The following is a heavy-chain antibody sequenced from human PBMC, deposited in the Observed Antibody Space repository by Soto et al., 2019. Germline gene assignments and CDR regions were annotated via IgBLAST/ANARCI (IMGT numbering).Heavy chain of an antibody. D-gene: IGHD3-22*01. V-gene: IGHV5-51*01. Sequence: LKISCKASGYSFSFYWIGWVRQMPGKGLEWMAIMYPDDSDIRYSPSFEAHVTISADKSTSTAFLQWSSLKASDTAMYYCATAYVYDFENSNYYRDAFDIWGQGTLVTVSS. CDR3: ATAYVYDFENSNYYRDAFDI. CDR2: MYPDDSDI. CDR1: GYSFSFYW. J-gene: IGHJ3*02.